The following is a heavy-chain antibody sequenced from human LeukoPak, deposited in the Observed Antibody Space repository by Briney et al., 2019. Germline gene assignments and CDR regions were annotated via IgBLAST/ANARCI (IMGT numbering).Heavy chain of an antibody. Sequence: PGGSLRLSCAASGFTFSSYGMSRVRQGPGKGLKWVSAISGSGGSTYYADSVKGRFTISRDNSKNALYLQMNSLRAEDTAVYYCAKEATMVRGVIIYLNYWGQGTLVTVSS. CDR2: ISGSGGST. J-gene: IGHJ4*02. CDR1: GFTFSSYG. D-gene: IGHD3-10*01. V-gene: IGHV3-23*01. CDR3: AKEATMVRGVIIYLNY.